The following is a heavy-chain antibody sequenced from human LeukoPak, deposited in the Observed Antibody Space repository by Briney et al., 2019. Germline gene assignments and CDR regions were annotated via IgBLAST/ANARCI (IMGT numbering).Heavy chain of an antibody. CDR2: ISSSGSTI. V-gene: IGHV3-48*03. CDR1: GFTFSSYE. D-gene: IGHD3-22*01. CDR3: VKYYYDSRFDP. J-gene: IGHJ5*02. Sequence: GGSLRLSCAASGFTFSSYEMNWVRQAPGKGLEWVSYISSSGSTIYYADSVKGRFTISRDNAKNTLYLQMNSLRAEDTAVYYCVKYYYDSRFDPWGQGTLVTVSS.